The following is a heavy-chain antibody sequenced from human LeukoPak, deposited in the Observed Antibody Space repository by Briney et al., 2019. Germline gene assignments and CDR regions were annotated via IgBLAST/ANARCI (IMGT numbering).Heavy chain of an antibody. Sequence: PGGSLRLSCAASGFTFSTYAMSWVRQAPGKGLEWVSGVNGNGGSTSYADSVKGRFTISRDNSKNTVYLQMNSPRVEDTAVYYCAKSLYGGCDYWGQGTVVTVSS. CDR3: AKSLYGGCDY. CDR1: GFTFSTYA. V-gene: IGHV3-23*01. CDR2: VNGNGGST. D-gene: IGHD3-16*02. J-gene: IGHJ4*02.